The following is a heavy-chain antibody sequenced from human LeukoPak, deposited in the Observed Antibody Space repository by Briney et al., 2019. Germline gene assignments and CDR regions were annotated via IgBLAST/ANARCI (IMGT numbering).Heavy chain of an antibody. Sequence: ASVKVSCKTSGYTFTNYDMHWVRQAPRQSPEWMGWINTGNGNTKSSQKFQDRVTLTRDTSASTGYMELNSLSSEDTAVYYCARVPLHDDSRHYYPHWGQGTPVTVSS. J-gene: IGHJ1*01. V-gene: IGHV1-3*04. CDR2: INTGNGNT. CDR1: GYTFTNYD. CDR3: ARVPLHDDSRHYYPH. D-gene: IGHD3-22*01.